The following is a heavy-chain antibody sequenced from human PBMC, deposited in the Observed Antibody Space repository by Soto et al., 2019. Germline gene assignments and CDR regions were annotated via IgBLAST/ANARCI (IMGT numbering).Heavy chain of an antibody. D-gene: IGHD6-13*01. Sequence: PGGARRRACAGSGFAFSSYSMNWIRQAPGKGLEWVSSISSSSSYIYYADSVKGRFTISRDNAKNSLYLQMNSLRAEDTAVYYCARDMVYSSSWKDAFDIWGQGTMVTVSS. V-gene: IGHV3-21*01. J-gene: IGHJ3*02. CDR2: ISSSSSYI. CDR3: ARDMVYSSSWKDAFDI. CDR1: GFAFSSYS.